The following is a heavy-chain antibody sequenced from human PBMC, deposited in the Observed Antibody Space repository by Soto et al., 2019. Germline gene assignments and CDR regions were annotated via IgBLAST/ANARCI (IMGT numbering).Heavy chain of an antibody. V-gene: IGHV4-59*01. J-gene: IGHJ2*01. Sequence: QVQLQESGPGLVKPSETLSLTCTFSGGSISRYYWSWIRQPPGKGLEWIGYIYYSGSTNYNHTIKSRVTISVDTSKNQFTLKLSSVTAADTAVYYCARIDYPTPSSYFDLWGRGTLVTVSS. D-gene: IGHD4-17*01. CDR3: ARIDYPTPSSYFDL. CDR1: GGSISRYY. CDR2: IYYSGST.